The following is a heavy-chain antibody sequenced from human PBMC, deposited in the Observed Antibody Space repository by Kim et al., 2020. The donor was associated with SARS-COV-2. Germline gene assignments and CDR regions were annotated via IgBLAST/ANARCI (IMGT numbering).Heavy chain of an antibody. CDR3: AKREEMLTVKALDY. Sequence: GGSLRLSCAVSGFTFSKYAMSWVRQAPGKGLEWVSAISGSGGSTYYADSVKGRFTISRDNSKITLYLQMNSLRAEDTAVYYCAKREEMLTVKALDYWGQGTLVTVSS. CDR1: GFTFSKYA. V-gene: IGHV3-23*01. D-gene: IGHD3-16*01. J-gene: IGHJ4*02. CDR2: ISGSGGST.